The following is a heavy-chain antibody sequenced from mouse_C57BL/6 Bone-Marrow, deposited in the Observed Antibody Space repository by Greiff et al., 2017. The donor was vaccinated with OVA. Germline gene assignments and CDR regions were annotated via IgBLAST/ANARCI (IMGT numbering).Heavy chain of an antibody. V-gene: IGHV5-4*03. CDR2: ISDGGSYT. CDR1: GFTFSSYA. CDR3: AKDGDFFFDYAMDY. J-gene: IGHJ4*01. Sequence: EVKLMESGGGLVKPGGSLKLSCAASGFTFSSYAMSWVRQTPEKRLEWVATISDGGSYTYYPANVKGRFTISRDNAKNNLYLQMSHLKSEDTAMYYCAKDGDFFFDYAMDYWGQGTSVTVSS.